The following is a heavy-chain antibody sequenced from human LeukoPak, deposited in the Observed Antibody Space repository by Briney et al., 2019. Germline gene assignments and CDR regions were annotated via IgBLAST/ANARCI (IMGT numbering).Heavy chain of an antibody. CDR1: GYTFTGYY. J-gene: IGHJ4*02. V-gene: IGHV1-46*01. CDR2: ISPSGGST. D-gene: IGHD2-2*01. Sequence: ASVKVSCKASGYTFTGYYMHWVRQAPGQGPEWMGVISPSGGSTTYAQKFQGRVTLTRDMSTSTDYLELSSLRSEDTAVYYCARSSGAMTNPAYDYWGQGTLVTVSS. CDR3: ARSSGAMTNPAYDY.